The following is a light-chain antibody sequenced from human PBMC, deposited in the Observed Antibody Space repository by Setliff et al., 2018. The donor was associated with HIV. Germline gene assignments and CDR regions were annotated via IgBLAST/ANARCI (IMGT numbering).Light chain of an antibody. CDR2: EVN. V-gene: IGLV2-8*01. Sequence: SALTQPPSASGSPGQSVTISCTGTSSDVGAYNYDSWYQQHPGKAPKLMIYEVNKRPSGVPDRFSGSKSGNTASLTVSGLQAEDEADYYCTSYAGSNNFVVFGGGTKVTVL. CDR1: SSDVGAYNY. J-gene: IGLJ2*01. CDR3: TSYAGSNNFVV.